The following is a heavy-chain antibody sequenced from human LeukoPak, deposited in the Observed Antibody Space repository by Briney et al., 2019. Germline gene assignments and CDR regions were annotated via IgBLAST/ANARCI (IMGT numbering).Heavy chain of an antibody. D-gene: IGHD1-14*01. CDR3: ARDCTIAVGTTTYLQH. CDR1: GYIFSVYA. Sequence: EASGKVSCKASGYIFSVYALIWVRQAPGQGLELMGWINTNTGNPTYAQGFTGRFVFSLDTSVSTAYLQISSLKAEDTAVYYCARDCTIAVGTTTYLQHWGQGTLVTVSS. CDR2: INTNTGNP. J-gene: IGHJ1*01. V-gene: IGHV7-4-1*02.